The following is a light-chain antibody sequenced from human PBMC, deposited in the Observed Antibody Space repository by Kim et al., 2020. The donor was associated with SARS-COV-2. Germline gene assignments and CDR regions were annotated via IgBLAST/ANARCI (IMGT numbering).Light chain of an antibody. CDR1: SSNIGAGYD. J-gene: IGLJ1*01. Sequence: QRVTISCTGSSSNIGAGYDVLWYQQLPGTAPKLLICGNSNRPSGVPDRFSGSKSGTSASLAITGLQAEDEADYFCQSYDSSLSGGVFGTGTKVTVL. CDR3: QSYDSSLSGGV. CDR2: GNS. V-gene: IGLV1-40*01.